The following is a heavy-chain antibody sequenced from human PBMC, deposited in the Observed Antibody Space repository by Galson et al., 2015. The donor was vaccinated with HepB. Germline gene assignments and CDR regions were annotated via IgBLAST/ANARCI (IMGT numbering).Heavy chain of an antibody. D-gene: IGHD1-26*01. J-gene: IGHJ3*02. CDR1: GFRFSIYG. CDR3: VRGSYYVSDSFEI. CDR2: ITHDGRNI. Sequence: LRLSCAASGFRFSIYGMHWVRQAPGKGLEWVTVITHDGRNINSADSVEGRFTMSRDNSKNTVYLQMNSLRAEDTAVYYCVRGSYYVSDSFEIWGQGTMVTVSS. V-gene: IGHV3-30*03.